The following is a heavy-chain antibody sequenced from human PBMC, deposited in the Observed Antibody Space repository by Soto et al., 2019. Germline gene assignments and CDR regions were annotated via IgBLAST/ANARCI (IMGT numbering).Heavy chain of an antibody. D-gene: IGHD3-10*01. CDR3: ARMLLNYYGSGALDY. CDR1: GGTFSSYA. V-gene: IGHV1-69*01. CDR2: IIPIFGTA. Sequence: QVQLVQSGAEVKKPGSSVKVSCKASGGTFSSYAISWVRQAPGQGLVWMGGIIPIFGTANYAQKFQGRVTITADESTSTAYMELSSLRSEDTAVYYCARMLLNYYGSGALDYWGQGTLVTVSS. J-gene: IGHJ4*02.